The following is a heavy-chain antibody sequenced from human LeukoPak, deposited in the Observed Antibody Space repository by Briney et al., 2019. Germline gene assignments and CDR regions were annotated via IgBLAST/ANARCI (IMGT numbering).Heavy chain of an antibody. CDR1: GFTFSSYS. V-gene: IGHV3-48*02. Sequence: PGGSLRLSCAASGFTFSSYSMNWVRQAPGKGLEWVSYISTSSITIYYADSVKGRFTISRDNAKNSLYLQMNSLRDEDTAVYYCARVSYYDFWKGLESDAFDIWGQGTMVTVSS. CDR3: ARVSYYDFWKGLESDAFDI. J-gene: IGHJ3*02. CDR2: ISTSSITI. D-gene: IGHD3-3*01.